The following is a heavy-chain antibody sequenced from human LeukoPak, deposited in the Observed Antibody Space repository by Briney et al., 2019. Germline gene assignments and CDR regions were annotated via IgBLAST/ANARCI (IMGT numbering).Heavy chain of an antibody. CDR3: ARHSAVTVLDV. V-gene: IGHV4-34*01. J-gene: IGHJ6*04. D-gene: IGHD2-21*02. CDR1: GGSFSGYY. CDR2: INHSGST. Sequence: PSETLSLTCAVYGGSFSGYYWSWIRQPPGKGLEWIGEINHSGSTNYNPSLKSRVTISVDTSKNQFSLKLSSVTAADTAVYYCARHSAVTVLDVWGKGTTVTISS.